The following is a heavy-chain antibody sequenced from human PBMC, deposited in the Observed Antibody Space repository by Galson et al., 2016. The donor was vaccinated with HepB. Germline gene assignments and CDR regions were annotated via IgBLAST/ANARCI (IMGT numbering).Heavy chain of an antibody. D-gene: IGHD6-19*01. CDR1: GFTFSNYV. J-gene: IGHJ4*02. Sequence: LRLSCAASGFTFSNYVMHWVRQPLGKGLEWVSALGIAGDTSYPGSVKGRFTISRENTKNSLYLQMNSLRVEDTAVYYCARARSGWYEFDFWGQGTLVTVSS. V-gene: IGHV3-13*01. CDR2: LGIAGDT. CDR3: ARARSGWYEFDF.